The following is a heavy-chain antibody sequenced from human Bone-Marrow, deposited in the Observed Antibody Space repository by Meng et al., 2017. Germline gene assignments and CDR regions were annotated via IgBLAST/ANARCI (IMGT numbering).Heavy chain of an antibody. CDR2: IDNEGSYT. Sequence: GESLKISCAASGFTFSNYWMHWVRQVPGKGLVWVSRIDNEGSYTNYADSVKGRFSISRDNGKNTLYLQMNSLRVEETALYYCVRGRAVVGMVWGQGTVVTVSS. V-gene: IGHV3-74*01. D-gene: IGHD6-13*01. CDR3: VRGRAVVGMV. CDR1: GFTFSNYW. J-gene: IGHJ4*02.